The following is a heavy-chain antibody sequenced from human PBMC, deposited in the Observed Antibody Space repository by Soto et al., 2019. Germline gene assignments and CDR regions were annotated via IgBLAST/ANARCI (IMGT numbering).Heavy chain of an antibody. CDR2: IYYCGST. D-gene: IGHD3-22*01. V-gene: IGHV4-31*03. CDR1: GGSISRGGYY. J-gene: IGHJ6*02. Sequence: SVTVSLTCTVSGGSISRGGYYWGWIRQHPEQGLEWIGSIYYCGSTHYHPSLKSRVTISVDTSKNQFSLKLSSVTAADTAVYYCARDRLYYYDSSGYPPYYYYGMDVWGQGTTVTDS. CDR3: ARDRLYYYDSSGYPPYYYYGMDV.